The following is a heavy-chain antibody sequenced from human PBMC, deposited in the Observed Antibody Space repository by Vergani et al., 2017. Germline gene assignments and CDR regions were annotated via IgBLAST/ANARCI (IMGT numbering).Heavy chain of an antibody. J-gene: IGHJ2*01. CDR1: GGSISSSSYY. D-gene: IGHD4-17*01. V-gene: IGHV4-39*07. CDR3: ARDVWYGDSTDWYLDL. Sequence: QLQLQESGPGLVKPSETLSLTCTVSGGSISSSSYYWGWIRQPPGKGLEWIGSIYTSGSTNYNPSLKSRVTISVDTSKNQFSLKLRSVTAADTAVYYCARDVWYGDSTDWYLDLGGRGTLVTVSS. CDR2: IYTSGST.